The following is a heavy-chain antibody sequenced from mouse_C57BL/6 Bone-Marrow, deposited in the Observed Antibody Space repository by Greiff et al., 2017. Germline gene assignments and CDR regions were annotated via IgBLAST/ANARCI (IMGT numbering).Heavy chain of an antibody. Sequence: VQLQESGAELARPGASVKLSCKASGYTFTSYGISWVKQRTGQGLEWIGEIYPRSGNTYYTEKFKGKATLTADKSSSTAYMELRSLTSEDTAVYDCAREGNYFCSSSGFDDGGPGTTLTVSS. CDR1: GYTFTSYG. CDR2: IYPRSGNT. D-gene: IGHD1-1*01. J-gene: IGHJ2*01. CDR3: AREGNYFCSSSGFDD. V-gene: IGHV1-81*01.